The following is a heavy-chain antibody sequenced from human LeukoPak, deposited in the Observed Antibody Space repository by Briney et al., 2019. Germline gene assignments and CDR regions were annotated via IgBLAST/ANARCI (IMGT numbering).Heavy chain of an antibody. V-gene: IGHV4-34*01. CDR2: INHSGST. J-gene: IGHJ5*02. D-gene: IGHD3-10*01. CDR3: ASRRITMVRGVITLP. CDR1: GGSFSGYY. Sequence: SETLSLTCAVYGGSFSGYYWSWIRQPPGKGLEWIGEINHSGSTNYNPSLKSRVTISVDTSKNQFSLKLSSVTAADTAVYYCASRRITMVRGVITLPWGQGTLVTVSS.